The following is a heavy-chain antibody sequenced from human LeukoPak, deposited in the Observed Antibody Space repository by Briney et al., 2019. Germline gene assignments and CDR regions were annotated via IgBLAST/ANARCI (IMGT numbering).Heavy chain of an antibody. J-gene: IGHJ4*02. Sequence: GGSLRLSCAASGFTFSSYGMQWVRQAPGKGLEWVAVISYDGSNKYYADSVKGRFTISRDNSKNTLYLQMNSLRAEDTAVYYCAKGPRDDYFDYWGQGTLVTVSS. CDR1: GFTFSSYG. CDR3: AKGPRDDYFDY. CDR2: ISYDGSNK. V-gene: IGHV3-30*18.